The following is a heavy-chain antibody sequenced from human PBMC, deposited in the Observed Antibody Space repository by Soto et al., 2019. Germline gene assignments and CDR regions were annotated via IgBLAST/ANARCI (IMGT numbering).Heavy chain of an antibody. Sequence: EVQLLESGGGLVQPGGSLRLSCAASGFTFSNYAMTWVRQAPWKGLDWVSAISADGGSPYYADSVKGRFTISRDNSRNTLYLQMNSLRAEDTAVYYCAKRKDCSATSCWGIDYWGQGTLVTVSS. D-gene: IGHD2-2*01. CDR3: AKRKDCSATSCWGIDY. J-gene: IGHJ4*02. V-gene: IGHV3-23*01. CDR2: ISADGGSP. CDR1: GFTFSNYA.